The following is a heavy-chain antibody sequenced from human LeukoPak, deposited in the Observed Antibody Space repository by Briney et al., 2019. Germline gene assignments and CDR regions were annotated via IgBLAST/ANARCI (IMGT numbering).Heavy chain of an antibody. J-gene: IGHJ4*02. Sequence: GGSLRLSCAASGFTFSSYAMHWVRQAPGKGLEYVSAISSNGGSTYYANSVKGRFTISRDNSKNTLYLQMGSLRAEDMAVYYCARADYYDSSGQRFDYWGQGTLVTVSS. V-gene: IGHV3-64*01. CDR3: ARADYYDSSGQRFDY. D-gene: IGHD3-22*01. CDR1: GFTFSSYA. CDR2: ISSNGGST.